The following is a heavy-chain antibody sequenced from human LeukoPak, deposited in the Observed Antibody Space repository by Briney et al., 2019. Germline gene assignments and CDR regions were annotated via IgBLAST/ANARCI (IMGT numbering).Heavy chain of an antibody. CDR3: ATLLWFGEP. D-gene: IGHD3-10*01. CDR1: GFTFSSYW. J-gene: IGHJ5*02. CDR2: IKEDGSEK. Sequence: GGSLRLSCVASGFTFSSYWMSWVRQAPGKGPEWVANIKEDGSEKYYVDSVKGQFTVSRDNAKNSLYLQMNSLRAEDTAVYYCATLLWFGEPWGQGTLVIVSS. V-gene: IGHV3-7*01.